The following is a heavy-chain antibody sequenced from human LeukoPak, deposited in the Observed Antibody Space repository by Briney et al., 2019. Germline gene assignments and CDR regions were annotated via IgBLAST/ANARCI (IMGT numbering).Heavy chain of an antibody. Sequence: GGSLRLSCAASGFTFSSYGMHWVRQAPGKGLEWVAFIRYDGDNKYYADSVKGRFTISRDNSKNTLYLQMNSLGAEDTAVYYCAKTTVTTSFDYWGQGTLVTVSS. CDR2: IRYDGDNK. V-gene: IGHV3-30*02. CDR1: GFTFSSYG. CDR3: AKTTVTTSFDY. J-gene: IGHJ4*02. D-gene: IGHD4-17*01.